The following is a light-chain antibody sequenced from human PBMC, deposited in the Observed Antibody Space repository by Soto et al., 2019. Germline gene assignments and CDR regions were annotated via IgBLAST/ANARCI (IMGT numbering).Light chain of an antibody. CDR1: QSISSW. CDR2: QAS. Sequence: DIQMTQSPSTLSASVGARVTITCRASQSISSWLAWYQQKPGKAPNLLIYQASNLKSGVPSRFSGSGSGTEFTLTINSLQPDDFATYYCQHYNVLWAFAQGPKVDIK. CDR3: QHYNVLWA. J-gene: IGKJ1*01. V-gene: IGKV1-5*03.